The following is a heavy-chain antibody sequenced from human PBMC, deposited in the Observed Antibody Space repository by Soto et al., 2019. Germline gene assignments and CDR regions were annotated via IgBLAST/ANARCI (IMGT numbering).Heavy chain of an antibody. D-gene: IGHD3-3*01. CDR2: IGTAGDT. Sequence: GGSLRLSCAASGFTFSSYDMHWVRQATGKGLEWVSAIGTAGDTYYPGSVKGRFTISRENAKNSLYLQMNSLRAGDTAVYYCVAIFGVVTTKYYMDVWGKGTTVTVSS. J-gene: IGHJ6*03. CDR3: VAIFGVVTTKYYMDV. CDR1: GFTFSSYD. V-gene: IGHV3-13*01.